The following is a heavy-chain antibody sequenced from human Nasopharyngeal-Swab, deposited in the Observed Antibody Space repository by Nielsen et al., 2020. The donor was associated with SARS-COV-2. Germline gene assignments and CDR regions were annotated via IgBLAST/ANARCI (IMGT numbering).Heavy chain of an antibody. V-gene: IGHV3-11*04. Sequence: GGSLRLSCATSGFTFSDYYMSWIRQAPGKGLEWVSYISSSGASIYYADSVKGRFTISRDNAENSLYLQMNSLRDEDTAVYYCARVTAYFDSWGQGTLVTVSS. CDR1: GFTFSDYY. CDR2: ISSSGASI. D-gene: IGHD5-18*01. CDR3: ARVTAYFDS. J-gene: IGHJ4*02.